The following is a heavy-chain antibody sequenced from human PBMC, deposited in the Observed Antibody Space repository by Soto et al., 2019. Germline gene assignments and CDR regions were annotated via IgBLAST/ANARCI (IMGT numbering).Heavy chain of an antibody. J-gene: IGHJ6*02. CDR3: ARPIRDRNYYYGMAV. CDR2: TIPMFGTP. V-gene: IGHV1-69*13. D-gene: IGHD3-22*01. Sequence: GASVKVSCKASGGTFSKYAFSWVRQAPGQGLEWLGGTIPMFGTPNYAQKFQGRVAISADESTATVYMELSSLRSEDTAVYFCARPIRDRNYYYGMAVWGQGTTVTVSS. CDR1: GGTFSKYA.